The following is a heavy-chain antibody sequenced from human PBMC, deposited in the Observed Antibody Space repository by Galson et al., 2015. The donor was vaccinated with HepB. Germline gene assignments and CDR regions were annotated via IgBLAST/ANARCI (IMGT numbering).Heavy chain of an antibody. CDR2: INHSGST. D-gene: IGHD1-7*01. J-gene: IGHJ4*02. CDR1: GGSFSGYY. V-gene: IGHV4-34*01. Sequence: LSLTCAVYGGSFSGYYWSWIRQPPGKGLEWIGEINHSGSTNYNPSLKSRVTISVDKSKNQFSLKLSSVTAADTAVYYCARVTGTSTYWGQGTLVTVSS. CDR3: ARVTGTSTY.